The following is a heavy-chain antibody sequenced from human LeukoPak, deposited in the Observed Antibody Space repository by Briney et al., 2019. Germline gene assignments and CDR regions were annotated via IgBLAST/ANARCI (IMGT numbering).Heavy chain of an antibody. V-gene: IGHV3-21*01. Sequence: GGSLRLSCAASGFTFSSYGMGWVRQAPGMGLEWVSSISSSSSYIYYADSVKGRFTISRDNAKNSLYLQMNSPRAEDTAVYYCASEVVVATTLDYWGQGTLVTVSS. J-gene: IGHJ4*02. CDR2: ISSSSSYI. CDR1: GFTFSSYG. CDR3: ASEVVVATTLDY. D-gene: IGHD2-15*01.